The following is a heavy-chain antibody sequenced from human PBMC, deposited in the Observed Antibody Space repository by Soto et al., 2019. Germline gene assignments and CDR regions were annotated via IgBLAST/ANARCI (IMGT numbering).Heavy chain of an antibody. V-gene: IGHV4-61*08. D-gene: IGHD1-26*01. CDR2: IYYSGST. CDR3: ARAYSGSLYYFDY. Sequence: SETQSLTYTVSDGYISSGGSYWIWIRQHKGKGLEWIGYIYYSGSTNYNPSLKSRVTISVDTSKNQFSLKLSSVTASDTAVYYCARAYSGSLYYFDYWGQGTLVTVPS. CDR1: DGYISSGGSY. J-gene: IGHJ4*02.